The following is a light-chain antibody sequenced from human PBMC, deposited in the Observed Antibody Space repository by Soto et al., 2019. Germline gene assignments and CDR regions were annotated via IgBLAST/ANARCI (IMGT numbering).Light chain of an antibody. J-gene: IGKJ1*01. Sequence: EIVLTQSPGTLSLSPGERATLSCRASQSVSSSHLAWYQQKAGQAPRVLIYGASSRATGIPDRFSGSGSGTDFTLTISRLEPEDFAVYYCQQYGSSPWMFGQGTKVEIK. CDR1: QSVSSSH. V-gene: IGKV3-20*01. CDR3: QQYGSSPWM. CDR2: GAS.